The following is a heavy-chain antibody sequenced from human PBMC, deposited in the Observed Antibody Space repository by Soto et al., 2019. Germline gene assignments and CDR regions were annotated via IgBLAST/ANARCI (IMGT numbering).Heavy chain of an antibody. CDR2: ISGSGVST. CDR3: AKSPGMYYYDSSGYYHYDY. V-gene: IGHV3-23*01. Sequence: GSLRLSCAASGFTFSSYAMSWVRQAPGKGLEWVSAISGSGVSTYYADSVKGRFTISRDNSKNTLYLQMNSLRAEDTAVYHCAKSPGMYYYDSSGYYHYDYWGQGTLVTVSS. CDR1: GFTFSSYA. J-gene: IGHJ4*02. D-gene: IGHD3-22*01.